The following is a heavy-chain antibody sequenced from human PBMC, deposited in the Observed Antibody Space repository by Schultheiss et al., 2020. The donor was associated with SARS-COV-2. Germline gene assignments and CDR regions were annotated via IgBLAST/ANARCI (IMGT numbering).Heavy chain of an antibody. Sequence: SETLSLTCAVYGGSFSDYYWSWIRQPPGKGLEWIGEVNHSGSTYYNPSLKSRITISVDASKNQFSLKLRFVTAADTAVYYCAREGYDSSGFFDYWGQGTLVTVSS. V-gene: IGHV4-34*01. J-gene: IGHJ4*02. CDR3: AREGYDSSGFFDY. CDR1: GGSFSDYY. CDR2: VNHSGST. D-gene: IGHD3-22*01.